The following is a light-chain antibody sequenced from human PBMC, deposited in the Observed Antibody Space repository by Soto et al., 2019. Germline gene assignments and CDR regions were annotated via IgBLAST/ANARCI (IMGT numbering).Light chain of an antibody. CDR3: SSYATVTNLVV. CDR1: SNDVGDYNY. CDR2: DVT. Sequence: QSVLTQPPSASGSPGQSVTISCAGTSNDVGDYNYVSWYQQYPGKAPKLIIYDVTKRPSGVPDRFSGSKSGNTASLTVSGLQAEDEADYYCSSYATVTNLVVFGTGTKVTVL. V-gene: IGLV2-8*01. J-gene: IGLJ1*01.